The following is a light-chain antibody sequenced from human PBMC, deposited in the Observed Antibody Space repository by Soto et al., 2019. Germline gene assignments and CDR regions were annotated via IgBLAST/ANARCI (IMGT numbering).Light chain of an antibody. CDR3: VLYLGSGISM. CDR1: SGSVSTSNF. V-gene: IGLV8-61*01. J-gene: IGLJ3*02. Sequence: QTVVTQEPSFSVSPGGTVTLTSGLSSGSVSTSNFPSWYQLTPGQAPRTLIYDTDTRSSGVPDRFSGSILGNKASLTITGAQADDESDYYCVLYLGSGISMFGGGTKLTVL. CDR2: DTD.